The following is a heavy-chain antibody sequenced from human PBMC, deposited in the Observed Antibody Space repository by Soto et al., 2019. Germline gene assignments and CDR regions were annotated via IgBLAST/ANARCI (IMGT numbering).Heavy chain of an antibody. D-gene: IGHD3-16*01. Sequence: SVKVSCKASGGTFSSYTISWVRQAPGQGLEWMGRIIPILGIANYAQKFQGRVTITADKSTSTAYMELSSLRSEDTAVYYCARDIGGGTYDYIWGSYAVYWGQGTLVTVSS. CDR1: GGTFSSYT. CDR3: ARDIGGGTYDYIWGSYAVY. CDR2: IIPILGIA. J-gene: IGHJ4*02. V-gene: IGHV1-69*04.